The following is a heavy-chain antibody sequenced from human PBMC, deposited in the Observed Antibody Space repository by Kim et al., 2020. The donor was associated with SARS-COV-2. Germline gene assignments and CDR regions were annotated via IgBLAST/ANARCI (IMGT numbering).Heavy chain of an antibody. CDR1: GYTFTSYR. CDR3: ARVAGAQSHY. J-gene: IGHJ4*02. D-gene: IGHD3-10*01. V-gene: IGHV1-46*01. Sequence: ASVKVSCKSSGYTFTSYRLHWVRQVPGQGLEWMGVIHPTTGSTTYAQMFQGRVTMTRDTSTSTVFMELRSLRSEDTAVYYCARVAGAQSHYWGQGTLVTVSS. CDR2: IHPTTGST.